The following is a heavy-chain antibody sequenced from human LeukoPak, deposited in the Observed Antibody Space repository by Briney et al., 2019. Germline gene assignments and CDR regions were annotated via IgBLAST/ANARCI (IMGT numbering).Heavy chain of an antibody. CDR1: GYTFTAYY. D-gene: IGHD2-21*02. J-gene: IGHJ4*02. V-gene: IGHV1-2*02. CDR2: INPTSGVT. Sequence: GASVKVSCKASGYTFTAYYLHWVRQAPGQGLEWMGWINPTSGVTNYAQNFQGRVTMTRDTSIDTAYMDLSRLTSDDTAAYYCGRVAYCGSGCYYFFDYWGQGTLVTVSS. CDR3: GRVAYCGSGCYYFFDY.